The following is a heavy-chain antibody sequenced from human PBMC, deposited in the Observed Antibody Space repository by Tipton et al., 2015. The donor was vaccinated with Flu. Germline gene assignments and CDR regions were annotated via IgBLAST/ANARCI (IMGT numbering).Heavy chain of an antibody. Sequence: LRLSCAVYGGSFSGYYWSWIRQPPGKGLEWIGDVTHTGSTNYNPSLKSRVTISVDTSKNQFSLKLSSVTAADTAVYYCARHSSSARGWFDPWGQGTLVTVSS. J-gene: IGHJ5*02. CDR1: GGSFSGYY. V-gene: IGHV4-34*01. D-gene: IGHD1-26*01. CDR3: ARHSSSARGWFDP. CDR2: VTHTGST.